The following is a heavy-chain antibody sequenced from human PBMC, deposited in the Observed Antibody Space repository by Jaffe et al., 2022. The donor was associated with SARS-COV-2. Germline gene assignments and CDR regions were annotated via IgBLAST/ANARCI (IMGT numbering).Heavy chain of an antibody. CDR1: GFTFSSYD. Sequence: EVQLVESGGGLVQPGGSLRLSCAASGFTFSSYDMHWVRQPTGKGLEWVSAIRTAGGTYYPGSVKGRFTISRENAKNSLYLQMNSLGAGDTAVYYCARAAGGSYYMDVWGKGTTVTVSS. D-gene: IGHD2-8*02. V-gene: IGHV3-13*01. CDR3: ARAAGGSYYMDV. CDR2: IRTAGGT. J-gene: IGHJ6*03.